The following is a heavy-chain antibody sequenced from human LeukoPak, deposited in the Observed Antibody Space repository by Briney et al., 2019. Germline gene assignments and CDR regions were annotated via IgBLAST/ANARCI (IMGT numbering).Heavy chain of an antibody. V-gene: IGHV3-23*01. CDR2: ISGGGVST. D-gene: IGHD3-22*01. J-gene: IGHJ4*02. CDR1: GFTFSSCG. Sequence: PGGSLRLSCAASGFTFSSCGMSWARQAPEKGLQWVSAISGGGVSTYYADSVRGRFTISRDNSKNTLYLQMNSLRAEDTAVYYCAKGGPPRSGYFDYWGQGTLVTVSS. CDR3: AKGGPPRSGYFDY.